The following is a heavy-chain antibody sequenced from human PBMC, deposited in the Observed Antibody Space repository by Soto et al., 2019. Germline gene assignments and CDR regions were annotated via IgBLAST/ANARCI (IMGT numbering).Heavy chain of an antibody. J-gene: IGHJ4*02. CDR3: AREDRSGYPSAEY. CDR1: VFTFSDYY. CDR2: ISRSSRNT. V-gene: IGHV3-11*06. Sequence: PVGSLRLSCASSVFTFSDYYMSCIRHTPGKGLEWISYISRSSRNTIYADSVLGRFTISRDNAKNSLYLQMNSLRAEDTAVYYCAREDRSGYPSAEYWGQGTLVTVSS. D-gene: IGHD3-22*01.